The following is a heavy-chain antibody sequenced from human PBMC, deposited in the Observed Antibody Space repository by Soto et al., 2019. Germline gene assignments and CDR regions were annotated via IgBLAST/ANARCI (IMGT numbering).Heavy chain of an antibody. Sequence: APVKVSCKASGDTFSSYAITWVRQAPGQRLEWMGGINAGNGNTKYSQKFQGRVTITRDTSANTAYMELSSLRSEDTAVYYYARDVLYDVWGQGTTVTV. V-gene: IGHV1-3*01. CDR1: GDTFSSYA. D-gene: IGHD3-3*01. CDR3: ARDVLYDV. CDR2: INAGNGNT. J-gene: IGHJ6*02.